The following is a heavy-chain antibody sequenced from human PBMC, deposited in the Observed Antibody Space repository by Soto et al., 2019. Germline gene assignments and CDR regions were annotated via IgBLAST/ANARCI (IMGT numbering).Heavy chain of an antibody. CDR2: IIPLLGIA. V-gene: IGHV1-69*08. J-gene: IGHJ4*02. CDR1: GGTFSSYT. CDR3: ARDRTFDY. Sequence: QVQLVQSGAEVKKPGSSVKVSCKASGGTFSSYTISWVPQAPGQGLEWMGRIIPLLGIANYAQKFTGRVTITADNSTSTAYMELSSLRSEDTAVYYCARDRTFDYWGQGTLVTVSS.